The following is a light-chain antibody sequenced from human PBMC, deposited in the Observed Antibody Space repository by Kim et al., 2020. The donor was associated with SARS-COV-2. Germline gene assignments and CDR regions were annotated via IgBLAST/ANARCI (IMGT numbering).Light chain of an antibody. J-gene: IGKJ1*01. CDR2: GAS. CDR1: QSVSSSY. CDR3: QQYGSSPQT. Sequence: SPGERVTLSCRASQSVSSSYLAWYQQKPGQAPRLLIYGASSRATGIPDRFSGSGSGTDFTLTISRLEPEEFAVYYCQQYGSSPQTFGQGTKVDIK. V-gene: IGKV3-20*01.